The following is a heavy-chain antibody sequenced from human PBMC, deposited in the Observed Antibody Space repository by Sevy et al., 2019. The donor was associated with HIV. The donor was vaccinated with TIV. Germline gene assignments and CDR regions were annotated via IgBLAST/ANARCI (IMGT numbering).Heavy chain of an antibody. D-gene: IGHD3-16*01. CDR1: GGSMKRSY. CDR2: VYYSGST. CDR3: ARGPHYEASSYIGGNFDY. Sequence: SETLSLTCTVTGGSMKRSYWSWIRQSPGKGLEWIGYVYYSGSTNYNPSLKSRVTISIDTSRNQFSLSLSSVTAADTAVYYCARGPHYEASSYIGGNFDYWGQGTRVTVSS. V-gene: IGHV4-59*01. J-gene: IGHJ4*02.